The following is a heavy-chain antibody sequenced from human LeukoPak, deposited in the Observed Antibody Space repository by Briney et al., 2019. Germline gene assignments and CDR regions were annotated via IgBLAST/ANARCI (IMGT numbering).Heavy chain of an antibody. V-gene: IGHV4-34*01. CDR2: INHSGST. Sequence: SETLSLTCAVYGGSFSGYYWSWIRQPPGKGLEWIGEINHSGSTNYNPSLKSRVTISVDTSKNQSSLKLSSVTAADTAVYYCARGYCSSTSCPFDYWGQGTLVTVSS. CDR3: ARGYCSSTSCPFDY. D-gene: IGHD2-2*01. J-gene: IGHJ4*02. CDR1: GGSFSGYY.